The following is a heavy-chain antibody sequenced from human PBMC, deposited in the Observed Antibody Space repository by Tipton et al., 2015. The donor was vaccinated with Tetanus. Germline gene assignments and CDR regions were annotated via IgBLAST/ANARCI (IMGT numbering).Heavy chain of an antibody. CDR1: GYTFTQYG. D-gene: IGHD6-19*01. Sequence: QLVQSGAEVKKPGASVKVSCKASGYTFTQYGINWVRQAPGQELEWMGWDNGNSANTNYAKKFQGRVTMTTDTSTNTAYMELRSLRSDDTAVYFCARLVKQWLVPEDYWGQGTLVTVSS. CDR2: DNGNSANT. J-gene: IGHJ4*02. CDR3: ARLVKQWLVPEDY. V-gene: IGHV1-18*01.